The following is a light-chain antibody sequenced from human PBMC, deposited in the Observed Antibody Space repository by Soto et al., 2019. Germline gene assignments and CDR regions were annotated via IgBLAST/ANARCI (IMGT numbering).Light chain of an antibody. CDR3: AAWDDSRNGVV. V-gene: IGLV1-44*01. J-gene: IGLJ2*01. CDR1: SPNIGSNT. CDR2: SNT. Sequence: QSVLTQPPSPSATPGQRVTISCTGSSPNIGSNTVNWYQQLPGTAPKLLIYSNTQQPSGVPDRFAGSKSGTSASLAISGLQSEDEADYYCAAWDDSRNGVVFGGGTKVTVL.